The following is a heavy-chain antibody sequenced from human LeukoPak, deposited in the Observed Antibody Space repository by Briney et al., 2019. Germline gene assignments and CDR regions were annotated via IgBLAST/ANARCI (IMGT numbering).Heavy chain of an antibody. CDR1: GGTFSSYT. CDR3: GRKAGDCGGGSCYSIDY. V-gene: IGHV1-69*02. D-gene: IGHD2-15*01. J-gene: IGHJ4*02. Sequence: SVKVSCKASGGTFSSYTISWVRQAPGQGLEWMGRIIPILGIANYAQKFQGRVTITTDESTTTAYMEVSSLRSEDTAVYYCGRKAGDCGGGSCYSIDYWGQGTLVTVSS. CDR2: IIPILGIA.